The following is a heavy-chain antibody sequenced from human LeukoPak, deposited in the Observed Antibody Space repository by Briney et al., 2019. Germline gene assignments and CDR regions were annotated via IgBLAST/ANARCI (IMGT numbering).Heavy chain of an antibody. V-gene: IGHV3-74*01. J-gene: IGHJ4*02. CDR2: INSDGRST. Sequence: GGSLRLSCAASGFTFSSYWMHWVRQAPGKGLVLLSRINSDGRSTSYADSVKGRFTISRDNDKNTLYLQTNSLRAEDTAVCYCARGANYGDYDDYFDYWGQGTLVTVSS. CDR3: ARGANYGDYDDYFDY. D-gene: IGHD4-17*01. CDR1: GFTFSSYW.